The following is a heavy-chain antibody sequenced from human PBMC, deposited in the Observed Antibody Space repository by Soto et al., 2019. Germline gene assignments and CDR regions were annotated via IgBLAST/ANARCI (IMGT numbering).Heavy chain of an antibody. CDR3: ARRCKYYGSGSYYSSAYYFDY. CDR2: IYYSGST. D-gene: IGHD3-10*01. J-gene: IGHJ4*02. V-gene: IGHV4-39*01. CDR1: GGSISSSSYY. Sequence: QLQLQESGPGLVKPSETLSLTCTVSGGSISSSSYYWGWIRQPPGKGLEWIGSIYYSGSTYYNPSLKRGVTISVDTSKNQFSLKLSSVTAADTAVYYCARRCKYYGSGSYYSSAYYFDYWGQGTLVTVSS.